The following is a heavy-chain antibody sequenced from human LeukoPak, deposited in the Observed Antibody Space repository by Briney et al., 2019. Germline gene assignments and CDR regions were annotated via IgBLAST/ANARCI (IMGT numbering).Heavy chain of an antibody. V-gene: IGHV3-7*01. J-gene: IGHJ4*02. D-gene: IGHD6-19*01. CDR2: IKQDGSEK. CDR1: GFTSSSYW. Sequence: PGGSLRLSCAASGFTSSSYWMSWVRQAPGKGLEWVANIKQDGSEKYYVDPVKGRFTISRDNAKNSLYLQMNSLRAEDTAVYYCARDRGSSGWYEFDSWGQGTLVTVSS. CDR3: ARDRGSSGWYEFDS.